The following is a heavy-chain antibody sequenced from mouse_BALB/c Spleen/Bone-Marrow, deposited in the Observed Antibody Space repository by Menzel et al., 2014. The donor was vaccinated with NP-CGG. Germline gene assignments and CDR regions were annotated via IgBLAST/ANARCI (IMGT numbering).Heavy chain of an antibody. CDR2: ISSGSSTI. V-gene: IGHV5-17*02. CDR1: GFTFSSSA. Sequence: EVKLVESGGGLVQPGGSRKLSCAASGFTFSSSAMHWVRQAPEKGLEWVAYISSGSSTIYYADTVMGRFTISRDNPKNTLFLQMTSLRSEDTAMYYCARSGSSSGYFDYWGQGTTLTVSS. D-gene: IGHD1-1*01. J-gene: IGHJ2*01. CDR3: ARSGSSSGYFDY.